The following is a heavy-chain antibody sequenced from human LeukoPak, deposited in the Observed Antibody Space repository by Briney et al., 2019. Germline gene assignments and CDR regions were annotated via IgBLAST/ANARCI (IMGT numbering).Heavy chain of an antibody. CDR3: AADSSGYNKFDP. J-gene: IGHJ5*02. CDR2: ISAYNGNT. D-gene: IGHD3-22*01. Sequence: ASVKVSCKASGYTFTSYGISWVRQAPGQRLEWMGWISAYNGNTNYAQKLQGRVTMTTDTSTSTAYMELRSLRSDDTAVYYCAADSSGYNKFDPWGQGTLVTVSS. V-gene: IGHV1-18*01. CDR1: GYTFTSYG.